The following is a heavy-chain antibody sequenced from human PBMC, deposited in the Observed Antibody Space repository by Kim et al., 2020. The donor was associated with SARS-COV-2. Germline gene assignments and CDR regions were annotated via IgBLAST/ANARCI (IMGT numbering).Heavy chain of an antibody. D-gene: IGHD2-15*01. V-gene: IGHV4-34*01. CDR3: ARGRGDCSGGSCYPEGWFEP. CDR1: GGSFSGYY. J-gene: IGHJ5*02. Sequence: SETLSLTCAVYGGSFSGYYWSWIRQPPGKGLEWIGEINHSGSTNYNPSLKSRVTISVDTSKNQFSLKLYSVTAAGTAVYYCARGRGDCSGGSCYPEGWFEPWGQETLVTVSS. CDR2: INHSGST.